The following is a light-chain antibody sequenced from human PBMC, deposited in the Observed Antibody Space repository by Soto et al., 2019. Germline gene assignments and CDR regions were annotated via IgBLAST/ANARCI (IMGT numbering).Light chain of an antibody. J-gene: IGKJ5*01. CDR1: QSVSSY. Sequence: EIVLTQSPVTLSLSPGERATLSCRASQSVSSYLAWNPQKPGQAPRLLIYDASNRATGIPARFSGSGSGTDFTLTISSLEPEDFAVYYCQQRMNWPLTFGQGTRLEIK. CDR2: DAS. CDR3: QQRMNWPLT. V-gene: IGKV3-11*01.